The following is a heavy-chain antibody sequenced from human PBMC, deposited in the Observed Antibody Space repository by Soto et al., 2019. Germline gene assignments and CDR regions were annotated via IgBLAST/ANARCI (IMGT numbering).Heavy chain of an antibody. CDR1: GGSISSCTYY. Sequence: QVQLQESGAGLVKPSQTLSLTCTVSGGSISSCTYYWSWIRQHPGKGLEWIGYISYRGSTYYNPSLKSRVTISVDTSKNQFSLKLSGVSAADTAVYYCARDSGDDGAGHNWFDPWGQGTLVTVSS. D-gene: IGHD1-26*01. CDR2: ISYRGST. CDR3: ARDSGDDGAGHNWFDP. V-gene: IGHV4-31*03. J-gene: IGHJ5*02.